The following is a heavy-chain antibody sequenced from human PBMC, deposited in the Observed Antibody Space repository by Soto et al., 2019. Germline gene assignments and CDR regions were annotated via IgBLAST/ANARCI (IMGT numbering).Heavy chain of an antibody. CDR2: IYYSGGT. CDR1: GGSISSGGYY. V-gene: IGHV4-31*03. CDR3: ARDEIPYSSSWYGFDP. D-gene: IGHD6-13*01. Sequence: SETLSLTCTVSGGSISSGGYYWSWIRQHPEKGLERIGYIYYSGGTYYNPSLKSRVTISVDTSKNQFSLKLSSVTAADTAVYYCARDEIPYSSSWYGFDPWGQGTLVTVSS. J-gene: IGHJ5*02.